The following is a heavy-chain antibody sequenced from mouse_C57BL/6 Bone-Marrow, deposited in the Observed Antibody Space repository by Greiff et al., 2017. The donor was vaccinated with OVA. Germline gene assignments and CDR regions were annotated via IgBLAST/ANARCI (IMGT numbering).Heavy chain of an antibody. CDR3: ARYNYGSSPYYAMDY. J-gene: IGHJ4*01. Sequence: EVQGVESGPGLAKPSQTLSLTCSVTGYSITSDYWNWIRKFPGNKLEYMGYISYSGSTYYNPSLKSRISITRDTSKNQYYLQLNSVTTEDTATYYCARYNYGSSPYYAMDYWGQGTSVTVSS. CDR1: GYSITSDY. V-gene: IGHV3-8*01. CDR2: ISYSGST. D-gene: IGHD1-1*01.